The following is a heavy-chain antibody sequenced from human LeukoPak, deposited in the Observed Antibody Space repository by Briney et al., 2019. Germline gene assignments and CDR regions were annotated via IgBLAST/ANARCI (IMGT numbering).Heavy chain of an antibody. D-gene: IGHD4-17*01. CDR2: IRGSDGST. Sequence: GGSLRLSCAASGFPFSTYAMSWVRQAPGKGLEWVSSIRGSDGSTYYADSVKGRFPISRDNPKNTLYLQMNSLRAEDTAVYYCAKDVYGDYGGLDYWGQGTLVTVSS. CDR3: AKDVYGDYGGLDY. V-gene: IGHV3-23*01. J-gene: IGHJ4*02. CDR1: GFPFSTYA.